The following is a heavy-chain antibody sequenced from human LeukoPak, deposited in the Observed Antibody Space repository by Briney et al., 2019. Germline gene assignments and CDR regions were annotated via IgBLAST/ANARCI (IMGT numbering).Heavy chain of an antibody. CDR1: GFTFDDYA. V-gene: IGHV3-9*01. D-gene: IGHD1-26*01. CDR3: AKDIGAGGTHTSYYGMDV. Sequence: GGSLRLSCAASGFTFDDYAMHWVRQAPGKGLEWVSGISWNSGSIGYADSVKGRFTISRDNAKNSLYLQMNSLRAEDTALYYCAKDIGAGGTHTSYYGMDVWGQGTTVTVSS. J-gene: IGHJ6*02. CDR2: ISWNSGSI.